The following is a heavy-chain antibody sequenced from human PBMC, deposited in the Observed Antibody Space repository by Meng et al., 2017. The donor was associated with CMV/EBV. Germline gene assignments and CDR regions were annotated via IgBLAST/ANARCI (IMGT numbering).Heavy chain of an antibody. V-gene: IGHV3-30*04. CDR2: ISYDGSNK. J-gene: IGHJ5*02. CDR3: ARAPRTGLEWLLLSSRWFDP. Sequence: GGSLRLSCAASGFTFSSYAMHWVRQAPGKGLEWVAVISYDGSNKYYADSVKGRFTISRDNSKNTLYLQMNSLRAEDTAVYYCARAPRTGLEWLLLSSRWFDPWGQGTLVTVSS. D-gene: IGHD3-3*01. CDR1: GFTFSSYA.